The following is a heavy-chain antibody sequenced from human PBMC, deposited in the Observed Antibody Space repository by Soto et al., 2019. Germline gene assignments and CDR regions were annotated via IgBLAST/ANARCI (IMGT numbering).Heavy chain of an antibody. Sequence: GGSLRLSCAASGFTFSSYWMHWVHQAPGKGLVWVSRINSDGSSTSYADSVKGRFTISRDNAKNTLYLQMNSLRAEDTAVYYCARDPYGSGTIDYWGQGTLVTVSS. D-gene: IGHD3-10*01. V-gene: IGHV3-74*01. CDR3: ARDPYGSGTIDY. J-gene: IGHJ4*02. CDR2: INSDGSST. CDR1: GFTFSSYW.